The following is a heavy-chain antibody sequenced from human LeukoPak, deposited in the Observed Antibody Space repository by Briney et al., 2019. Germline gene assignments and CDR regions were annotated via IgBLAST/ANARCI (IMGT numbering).Heavy chain of an antibody. Sequence: PGGSLRLSCAASGFTFSSYSMNWVRQAPGKGLEWVSSISSSSSYIYYADSVKGRFTISRDNAKNSLYLQMNSLRAEDTAVYYCARIYGYSYGSFDYWGQGTLVTVSS. CDR3: ARIYGYSYGSFDY. CDR2: ISSSSSYI. J-gene: IGHJ4*02. V-gene: IGHV3-21*01. D-gene: IGHD5-18*01. CDR1: GFTFSSYS.